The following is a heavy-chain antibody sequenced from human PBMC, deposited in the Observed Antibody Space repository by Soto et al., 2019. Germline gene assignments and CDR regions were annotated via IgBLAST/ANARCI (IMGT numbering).Heavy chain of an antibody. CDR1: GLNFDDFA. CDR2: ITSNSSDL. D-gene: IGHD3-9*01. V-gene: IGHV3-9*01. CDR3: ARDSPYDILTGYPSYYYYGMDV. Sequence: PGASLRLSCVGTGLNFDDFAMHWVRQAPGKGLEWVSGITSNSSDLDYADSVKGRFTISRDNARNSLYLQMNSLRAEDTAVYYCARDSPYDILTGYPSYYYYGMDVWGQGTTVTVSS. J-gene: IGHJ6*02.